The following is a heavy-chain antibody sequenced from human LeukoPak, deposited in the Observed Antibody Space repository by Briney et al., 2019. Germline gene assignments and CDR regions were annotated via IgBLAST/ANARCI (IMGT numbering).Heavy chain of an antibody. V-gene: IGHV3-74*01. CDR3: ARSYSGSYYADY. D-gene: IGHD1-26*01. J-gene: IGHJ4*02. CDR2: VNTDGSTT. Sequence: GGSLRLSCAASGFTFSSSRMLWVRQTPGKGLVWVSNVNTDGSTTNYADSVKGRFTISRDNAKNSLYLQMNSLRAEDTAVYYCARSYSGSYYADYWGQGTLVTVSS. CDR1: GFTFSSSR.